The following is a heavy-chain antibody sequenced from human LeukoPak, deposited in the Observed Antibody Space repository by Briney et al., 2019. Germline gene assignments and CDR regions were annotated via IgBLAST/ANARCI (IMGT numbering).Heavy chain of an antibody. D-gene: IGHD3-10*01. CDR2: IYHSGST. V-gene: IGHV4-4*02. J-gene: IGHJ4*02. CDR1: GGSISSNNW. Sequence: SGTLSLTCAVSGGSISSNNWWSWVRQPPGKGLEWIGEIYHSGSTNYNPSLKSRVTISVDKSKNQFSLKLSSVTAADTAVYYCASSSYGSGSYHPAEDYWGQGTLVTVSS. CDR3: ASSSYGSGSYHPAEDY.